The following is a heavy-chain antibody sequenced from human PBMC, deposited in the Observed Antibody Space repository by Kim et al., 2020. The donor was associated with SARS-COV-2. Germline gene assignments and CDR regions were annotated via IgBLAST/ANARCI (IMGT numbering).Heavy chain of an antibody. D-gene: IGHD3-9*01. Sequence: SENLSLTCTVSGGSISSGGYYWSWIRQHPGKGLEWIGYIYYSGSNYYNPSLKSRVTISVDTSKNQFSLKLSSVTATDTAVYYCARAPLTNTDAFDIWGQGTMVPVSS. J-gene: IGHJ3*02. CDR3: ARAPLTNTDAFDI. CDR2: IYYSGSN. CDR1: GGSISSGGYY. V-gene: IGHV4-31*03.